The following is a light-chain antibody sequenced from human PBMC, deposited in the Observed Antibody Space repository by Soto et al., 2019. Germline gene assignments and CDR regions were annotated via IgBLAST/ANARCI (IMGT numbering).Light chain of an antibody. CDR3: QQYDIWPPT. J-gene: IGKJ1*01. Sequence: DIVVTQSPAILSVSPCERATLSCRASQSVSSNLAWFQQKPGQTPRLLFNGASTRATGIPARFTGSGSGTEFILTISSLQSEDFAVYYCQQYDIWPPTFGQGTKWIS. CDR2: GAS. CDR1: QSVSSN. V-gene: IGKV3-15*01.